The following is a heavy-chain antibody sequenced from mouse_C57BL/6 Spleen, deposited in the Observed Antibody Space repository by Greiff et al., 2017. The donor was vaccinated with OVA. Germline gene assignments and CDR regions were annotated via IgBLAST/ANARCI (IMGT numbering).Heavy chain of an antibody. CDR2: INPYNGGT. CDR3: ARDRSYAMDY. Sequence: VQLKQSGPVLVKPGASVKMSCKASGYTFTDYYMNWVKQSHGKSLEWIGVINPYNGGTSYNQKFKGKATLTVDKSSSTAYMELNSLTSEDSAVYYCARDRSYAMDYWGQGTSVTVSS. V-gene: IGHV1-19*01. CDR1: GYTFTDYY. D-gene: IGHD3-2*01. J-gene: IGHJ4*01.